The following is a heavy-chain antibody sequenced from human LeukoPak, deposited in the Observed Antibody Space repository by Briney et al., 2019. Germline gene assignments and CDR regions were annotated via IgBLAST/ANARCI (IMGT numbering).Heavy chain of an antibody. CDR3: ARRGSHCSGSSCYGTFHY. CDR2: INPNSGGT. J-gene: IGHJ4*02. D-gene: IGHD2-15*01. V-gene: IGHV1-2*02. CDR1: GYTFTGYY. Sequence: ASVKVSCKASGYTFTGYYMHWVRQAPGQGLEWKGWINPNSGGTNYAQKFQGRVTMTRDTSISTAYMELSSLRSDDTAVYYCARRGSHCSGSSCYGTFHYWGQGTLVTVSS.